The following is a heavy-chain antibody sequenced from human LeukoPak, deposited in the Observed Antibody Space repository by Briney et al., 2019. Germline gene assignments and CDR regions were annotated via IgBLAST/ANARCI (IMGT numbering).Heavy chain of an antibody. V-gene: IGHV5-51*01. D-gene: IGHD1-26*01. CDR2: IHPGDSDI. CDR3: ARDIDDVGALLDF. J-gene: IGHJ4*02. Sequence: GESLKISCKGSGYSFINYYIVWVRQLPGKGLEWMGLIHPGDSDIRYSPSFQGQVTISADNSISTAYLQCSSLKASDTAMYYCARDIDDVGALLDFWGQGTLVTVSS. CDR1: GYSFINYY.